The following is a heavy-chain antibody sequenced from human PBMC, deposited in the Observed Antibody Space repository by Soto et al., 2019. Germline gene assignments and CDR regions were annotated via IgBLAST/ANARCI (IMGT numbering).Heavy chain of an antibody. CDR3: ARGIFGSGTANDY. J-gene: IGHJ4*02. CDR2: INGDGSGT. Sequence: EVQLVESGGGLVQPGGSLRLSCAASGFTFSGSWMHWVRQAPGKGLVWVSRINGDGSGTSYADFVKGRFTISRDDAKNTLFLQMNGLRAEDTVVYYCARGIFGSGTANDYWGQGTLVTVSS. CDR1: GFTFSGSW. D-gene: IGHD3-10*01. V-gene: IGHV3-74*01.